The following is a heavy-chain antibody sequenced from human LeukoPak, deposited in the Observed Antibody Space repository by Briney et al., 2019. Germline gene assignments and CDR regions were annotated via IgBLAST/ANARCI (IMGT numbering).Heavy chain of an antibody. CDR1: GGSISSYY. Sequence: SETLSLTCTVSGGSISSYYWGWIRQPPGKGLEWIGYIYYSGSTNYNPSLKSRVTISVDTSKNQFSLKLSSVTAADTAVYYCARHPYGGNSDFQHWGQGTLVIVSS. J-gene: IGHJ1*01. D-gene: IGHD4-23*01. CDR3: ARHPYGGNSDFQH. CDR2: IYYSGST. V-gene: IGHV4-59*08.